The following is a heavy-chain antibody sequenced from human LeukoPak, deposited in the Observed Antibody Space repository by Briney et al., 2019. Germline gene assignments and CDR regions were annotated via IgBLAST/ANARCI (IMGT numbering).Heavy chain of an antibody. V-gene: IGHV3-30-3*01. D-gene: IGHD3-22*01. CDR2: ISYDGSNK. Sequence: GGSLRLSCAASGFAFSIYTMHWVRQAPGKGLEWLALISYDGSNKYYADSVKGRFTISRDDSKNTLYLQMNSLRAEDTAVYYRARDYYDFSYYFGMGVWGQGTTVTVSS. J-gene: IGHJ6*02. CDR1: GFAFSIYT. CDR3: ARDYYDFSYYFGMGV.